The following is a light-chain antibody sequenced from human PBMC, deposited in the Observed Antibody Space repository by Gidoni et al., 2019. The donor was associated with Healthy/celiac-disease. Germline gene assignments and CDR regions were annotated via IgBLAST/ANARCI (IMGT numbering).Light chain of an antibody. CDR2: GAS. V-gene: IGKV3-20*01. Sequence: DIVFTQSPGTLSLSPGERATLSCRASQSVSSSYLDWYQQKTGQAPRLLIYGASSRATGIPDRFSGSGSGTDFTLTISRLEPEDFAVYYCQQYGSSPSFGQGTKVEIK. CDR1: QSVSSSY. J-gene: IGKJ1*01. CDR3: QQYGSSPS.